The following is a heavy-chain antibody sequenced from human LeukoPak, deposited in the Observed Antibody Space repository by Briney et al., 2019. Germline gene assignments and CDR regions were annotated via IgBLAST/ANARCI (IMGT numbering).Heavy chain of an antibody. Sequence: GRCLRPSCAASAFTFDDYAMHWVRQAPGKGLEWVSLISGVGGSTYYADSVKGRFTISRDNSKNSLYLQMNSLRTEDTALYYCAKGSGSYFDYWGQGTLVTVSS. V-gene: IGHV3-43*02. CDR3: AKGSGSYFDY. CDR1: AFTFDDYA. D-gene: IGHD1-26*01. CDR2: ISGVGGST. J-gene: IGHJ4*02.